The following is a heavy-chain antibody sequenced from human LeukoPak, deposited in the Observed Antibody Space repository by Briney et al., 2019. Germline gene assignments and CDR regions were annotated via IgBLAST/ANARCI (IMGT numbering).Heavy chain of an antibody. V-gene: IGHV4-34*01. CDR2: INHSGST. CDR1: GGSFSGYY. CDR3: ARVRGYYYYGMDV. Sequence: SETLSLTCAVYGGSFSGYYWSWIRQPPGKGPEWIGEINHSGSTNYNPSLKSRVTISVDTSKNQFSLKLSSVTAADTAVYYCARVRGYYYYGMDVWGQGTTVTVSS. D-gene: IGHD3-10*01. J-gene: IGHJ6*02.